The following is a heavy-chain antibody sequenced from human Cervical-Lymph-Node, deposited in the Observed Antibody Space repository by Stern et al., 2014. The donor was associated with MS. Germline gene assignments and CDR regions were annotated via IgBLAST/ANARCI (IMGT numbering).Heavy chain of an antibody. CDR2: IIPIFGTA. V-gene: IGHV1-69*01. CDR1: GGTFSSYA. D-gene: IGHD6-6*01. J-gene: IGHJ4*02. Sequence: DQLVESGAEVKKPGSSVKVSCKPSGGTFSSYAISWVRQAPGQGLEWMGGIIPIFGTANYAQKFQGRVTITADESTSTAYMELSSLRSEDTAVYYCASLYSSSSQNFDYWGQGTLVTVSS. CDR3: ASLYSSSSQNFDY.